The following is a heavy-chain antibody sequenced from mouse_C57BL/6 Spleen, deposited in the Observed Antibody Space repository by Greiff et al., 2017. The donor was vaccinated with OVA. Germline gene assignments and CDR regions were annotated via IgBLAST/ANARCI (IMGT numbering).Heavy chain of an antibody. CDR3: AITTVVPYAMDY. CDR1: GYTFTSYG. V-gene: IGHV1-81*01. J-gene: IGHJ4*01. D-gene: IGHD1-1*01. CDR2: IYPRSGNT. Sequence: VQLQQSGAELARPGASVKLSCTASGYTFTSYGISWVKQRTGQGLEWIGEIYPRSGNTYYNEKFKGKATLTADKSSSTAYMELRSLTSEDSAVYFCAITTVVPYAMDYWGQGASVTVSS.